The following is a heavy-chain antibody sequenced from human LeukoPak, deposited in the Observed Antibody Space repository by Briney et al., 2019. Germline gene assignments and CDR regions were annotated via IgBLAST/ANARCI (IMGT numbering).Heavy chain of an antibody. CDR3: ATQRGSYLWGTDFDY. CDR2: INPNSGDT. J-gene: IGHJ4*02. D-gene: IGHD3-16*01. CDR1: GYTFTGYY. V-gene: IGHV1-2*02. Sequence: ASLKVSCKASGYTFTGYYMHWVRQAPVQGLEWMGWINPNSGDTKYAQKFQGRVTMTRDTSISTTYMELSRLRSDDTAVYYCATQRGSYLWGTDFDYWGQGTLVTVSS.